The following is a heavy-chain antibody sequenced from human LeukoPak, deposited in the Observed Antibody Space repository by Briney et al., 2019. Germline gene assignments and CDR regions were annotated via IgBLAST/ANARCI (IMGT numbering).Heavy chain of an antibody. V-gene: IGHV1-2*02. CDR2: INPNSVGT. Sequence: ASVKVSCEASGYSFTDYYMHWVRQAPGQGLEWMGLINPNSVGTNYAQKFQGRVTMTRDTSISTAYMELSRLTSDDTAIYYCARDYSGSYDYWGQGTLVTVSS. CDR1: GYSFTDYY. D-gene: IGHD1-26*01. CDR3: ARDYSGSYDY. J-gene: IGHJ4*02.